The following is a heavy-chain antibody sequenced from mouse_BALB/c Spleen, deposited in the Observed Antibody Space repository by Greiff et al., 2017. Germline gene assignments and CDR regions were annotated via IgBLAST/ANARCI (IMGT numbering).Heavy chain of an antibody. CDR2: IRLKSNNYAT. CDR1: GFTFSNYW. D-gene: IGHD1-2*01. Sequence: EVMLVESGGGLVQPGGSMKLSCVASGFTFSNYWMNWVRQSPEKGLEWVAEIRLKSNNYATHYAESVKGRFTISRDDSKSSVYLQMNNLRAEDTGIYYCTRTTHYYGYGYAMDYWGQGTSVTVSS. CDR3: TRTTHYYGYGYAMDY. J-gene: IGHJ4*01. V-gene: IGHV6-6*02.